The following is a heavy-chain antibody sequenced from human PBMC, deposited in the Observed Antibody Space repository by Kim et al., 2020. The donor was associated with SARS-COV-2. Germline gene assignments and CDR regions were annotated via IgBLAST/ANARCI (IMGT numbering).Heavy chain of an antibody. CDR3: ASTDFGSGDLTA. CDR1: GCPISSHY. Sequence: SETLSLTCTASGCPISSHYWSWIRQPPGKGLEWFGYIYYSGSTYYNHSLKSRVTISVDTSKNPLSLKMSSVTAADTAVFYCASTDFGSGDLTAWCQGT. D-gene: IGHD3-3*01. J-gene: IGHJ5*02. CDR2: IYYSGST. V-gene: IGHV4-59*11.